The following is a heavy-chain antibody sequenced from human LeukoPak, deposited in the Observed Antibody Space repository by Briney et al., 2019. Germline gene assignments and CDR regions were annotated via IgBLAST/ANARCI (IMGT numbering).Heavy chain of an antibody. V-gene: IGHV4-59*01. J-gene: IGHJ3*02. Sequence: KPSETLSLTCTVSGGSISSYYWSWIRQPPGKGLEWIGYIYYSGSTNYNPSLKSRVTISVDTSKNQSSLKLSSVTAADTAVYYCARNEYSSSPYAFDIWGQGTMVTVSS. D-gene: IGHD6-6*01. CDR3: ARNEYSSSPYAFDI. CDR1: GGSISSYY. CDR2: IYYSGST.